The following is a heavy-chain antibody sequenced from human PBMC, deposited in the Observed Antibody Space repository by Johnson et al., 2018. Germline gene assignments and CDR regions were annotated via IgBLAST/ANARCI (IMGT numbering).Heavy chain of an antibody. CDR2: ISLNSGSI. D-gene: IGHD6-6*01. Sequence: EVQLLESGGGLVQPGRSLRLSCAASGFNFDDNAMHWVRQAPGKGLEWVPAISLNSGSIGYADSVKGRFTIYRDNAKNSLYLQMKRLRAVETALYYCAKGYSSSSNYYFYCMDVWGQGTTVTVSS. J-gene: IGHJ6*02. V-gene: IGHV3-9*01. CDR1: GFNFDDNA. CDR3: AKGYSSSSNYYFYCMDV.